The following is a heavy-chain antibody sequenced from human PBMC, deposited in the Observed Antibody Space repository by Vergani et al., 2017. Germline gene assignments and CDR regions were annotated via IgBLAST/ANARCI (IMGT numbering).Heavy chain of an antibody. V-gene: IGHV3-23*01. CDR3: AKDKYYYGSGSYYNIYYYYYMDV. Sequence: EVQLLESGGGLVQPGGSLRLSCAASGFTFSSYAMSWVRQAPGKGLEWVSAISGSGGSTYYADSVKGRFTISRDNSKNTLYLQMNSLRAEDTAVYYCAKDKYYYGSGSYYNIYYYYYMDVWGKGTTVTVSS. D-gene: IGHD3-10*01. CDR1: GFTFSSYA. J-gene: IGHJ6*03. CDR2: ISGSGGST.